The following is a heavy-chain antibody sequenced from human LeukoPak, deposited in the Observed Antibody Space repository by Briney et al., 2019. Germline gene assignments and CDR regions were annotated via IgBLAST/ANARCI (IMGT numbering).Heavy chain of an antibody. J-gene: IGHJ4*02. CDR1: GYTFTGYY. Sequence: ASVTVSCKASGYTFTGYYMHWVRQAPGQGLEWMGWINPDSGGTYYAQKFQGRVTMTRDTSISTAYMELSRLRSDDTAVYYCARDIGPLKVATIEREDDYWGQGTLVTVSS. D-gene: IGHD5-12*01. CDR2: INPDSGGT. CDR3: ARDIGPLKVATIEREDDY. V-gene: IGHV1-2*02.